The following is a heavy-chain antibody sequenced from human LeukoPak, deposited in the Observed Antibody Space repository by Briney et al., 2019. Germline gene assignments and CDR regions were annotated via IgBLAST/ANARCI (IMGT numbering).Heavy chain of an antibody. V-gene: IGHV3-23*01. D-gene: IGHD3-10*01. CDR3: ANGLTGRTSKTTVRGVIDDAFDI. CDR1: GFTLSSYA. Sequence: PGGSLRLSCAASGFTLSSYAMSWVRQAPGKGLEWVSAISGSGGSTYYADSVKGRFTISRDNSKNTLYLQMNSLRAEDTAVYYCANGLTGRTSKTTVRGVIDDAFDIWGQGTMVTVSS. CDR2: ISGSGGST. J-gene: IGHJ3*02.